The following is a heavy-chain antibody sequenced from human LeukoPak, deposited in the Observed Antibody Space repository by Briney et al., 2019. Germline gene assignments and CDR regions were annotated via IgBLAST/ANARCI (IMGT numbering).Heavy chain of an antibody. D-gene: IGHD6-13*01. CDR3: ARDGHSSPMVDY. V-gene: IGHV1-69*10. CDR1: GGTFISYT. CDR2: IIPILGIA. J-gene: IGHJ4*02. Sequence: SVKVSCKGSGGTFISYTISWVGQAPGQGGEWMGGIIPILGIANYAQKFQGRVTITADKSTSTAYMELSSLRSEDTAVYYCARDGHSSPMVDYWGQGTLVTVSS.